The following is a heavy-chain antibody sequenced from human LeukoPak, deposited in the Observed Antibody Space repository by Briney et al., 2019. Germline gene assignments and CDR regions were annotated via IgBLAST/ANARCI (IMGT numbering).Heavy chain of an antibody. Sequence: GGSLRLSCAASGFIFSSYGMHWVRQAPGKGLEWVAFIRYDGSNKYYTDSVKGRFTISKDNSKNTLYLKMDSLRAEDTAVYYCAKPFVYYDSSGYSAVDYWGQGTLVTVSS. CDR2: IRYDGSNK. J-gene: IGHJ4*02. D-gene: IGHD3-22*01. V-gene: IGHV3-30*02. CDR1: GFIFSSYG. CDR3: AKPFVYYDSSGYSAVDY.